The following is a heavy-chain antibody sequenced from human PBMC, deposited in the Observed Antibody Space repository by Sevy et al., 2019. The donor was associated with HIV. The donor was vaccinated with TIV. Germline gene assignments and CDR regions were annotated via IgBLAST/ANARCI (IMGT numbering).Heavy chain of an antibody. CDR1: GGTFNNYA. V-gene: IGHV1-69*13. CDR2: IISIFGTT. Sequence: ASVKVSCKASGGTFNNYAISWVRQAPGQGLEWMGGIISIFGTTNYAQKFQGRVTITADESTKTAYMELSSLRSEDTAMYYCAKTGRGGLGNWLDPWGQGTLVTVSS. J-gene: IGHJ5*02. D-gene: IGHD3-16*01. CDR3: AKTGRGGLGNWLDP.